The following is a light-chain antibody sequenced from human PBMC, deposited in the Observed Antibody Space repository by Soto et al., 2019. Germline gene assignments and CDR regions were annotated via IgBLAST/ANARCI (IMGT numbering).Light chain of an antibody. CDR2: WAS. J-gene: IGKJ2*01. CDR3: QPYYSTPYT. CDR1: QSVLYSSNNKNY. V-gene: IGKV4-1*01. Sequence: DIVMTQSPDSLAVSLGERATINCKSSQSVLYSSNNKNYLAWYQQKPGQPPKLLIYWASTRESGVPDRFSGSRSGKDFTLTISSLQAEDVAVYYCQPYYSTPYTFGQGTKLEIK.